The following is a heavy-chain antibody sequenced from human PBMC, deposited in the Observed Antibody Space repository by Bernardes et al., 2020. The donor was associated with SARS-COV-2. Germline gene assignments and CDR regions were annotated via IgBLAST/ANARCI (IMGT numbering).Heavy chain of an antibody. CDR3: ARSAFISGRGYYIDY. V-gene: IGHV3-74*01. J-gene: IGHJ4*02. D-gene: IGHD3-10*01. CDR1: GFTFSSYW. CDR2: INPDGSTT. Sequence: GSLRLSFAASGFTFSSYWMHWVRQVPGEGLVWVSRINPDGSTTDYADSVRGRFTISRDNAKNTLFLQMNGLRAEDTSLYYCARSAFISGRGYYIDYWPQGTLVTVSS.